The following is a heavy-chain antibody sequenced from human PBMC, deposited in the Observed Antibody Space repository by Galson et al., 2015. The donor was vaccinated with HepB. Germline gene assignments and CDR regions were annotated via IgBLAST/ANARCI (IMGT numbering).Heavy chain of an antibody. D-gene: IGHD4-23*01. V-gene: IGHV3-11*06. CDR1: GFTFSDYY. Sequence: SLRLSCAASGFTFSDYYMSWIRQAPGKGLEWVSYISSSSSYTNYADSVKGRFTISRDNAKNSLYLQMNSLRAEDTAVYYCARAYGGNPDEDAFDIWGQGTMVTVSS. J-gene: IGHJ3*02. CDR2: ISSSSSYT. CDR3: ARAYGGNPDEDAFDI.